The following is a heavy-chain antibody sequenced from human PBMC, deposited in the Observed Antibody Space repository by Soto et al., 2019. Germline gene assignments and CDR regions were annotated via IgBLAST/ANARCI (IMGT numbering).Heavy chain of an antibody. D-gene: IGHD3-10*01. Sequence: GGSLRLSCAASGFTFSSYAMSWVRQAPGKGLEWVSAISGSGGSTYYADSVKGRFTISRDNSKNTLYLQMNSLRAEDTAVYYCAKESGYYGSGSQNWFDPWGQGTLVTVSS. CDR1: GFTFSSYA. V-gene: IGHV3-23*01. CDR2: ISGSGGST. J-gene: IGHJ5*02. CDR3: AKESGYYGSGSQNWFDP.